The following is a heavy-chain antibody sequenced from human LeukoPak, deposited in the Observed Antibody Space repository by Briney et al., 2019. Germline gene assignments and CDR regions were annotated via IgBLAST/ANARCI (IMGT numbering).Heavy chain of an antibody. CDR1: GGSISSYY. Sequence: SETLSLTCTVSGGSISSYYWSWIRQPPGKGLEWIGYIYYSGSTNYNPSLKSRVTISVDTSKNQFSLKLSSVTAADTAVYYCARDILEGLASYFDYWGQGTLVTVSS. J-gene: IGHJ4*02. V-gene: IGHV4-59*01. CDR2: IYYSGST. CDR3: ARDILEGLASYFDY. D-gene: IGHD1-1*01.